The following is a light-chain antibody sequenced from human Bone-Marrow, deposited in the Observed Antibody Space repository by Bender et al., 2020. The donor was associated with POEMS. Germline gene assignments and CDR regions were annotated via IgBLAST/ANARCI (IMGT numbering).Light chain of an antibody. J-gene: IGLJ3*02. CDR2: EVT. CDR3: CSYAGSSTLV. Sequence: QSALTQPASVSGSPGQSITISCTGTSSDVGGYNYVSWYQQHPGKAPKLIIYEVTKRPSGVSDRFSGSKSGSTASLTISGLQAEDEADYHCCSYAGSSTLVFGGGTKVTAL. CDR1: SSDVGGYNY. V-gene: IGLV2-23*02.